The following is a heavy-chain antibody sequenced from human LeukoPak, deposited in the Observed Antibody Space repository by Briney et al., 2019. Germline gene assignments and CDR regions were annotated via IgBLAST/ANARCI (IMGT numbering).Heavy chain of an antibody. D-gene: IGHD3-16*01. Sequence: SENLSLTCTVSGGSISSYYWSWIRQPPGKGLEWIGYIYYSGSTNYNPSLKSRVTISVDTSKNQFSLKLSSVTAADTAVYYCARWGGPEDYYYYGMDVWGQGTTVTVSS. J-gene: IGHJ6*02. V-gene: IGHV4-59*01. CDR1: GGSISSYY. CDR3: ARWGGPEDYYYYGMDV. CDR2: IYYSGST.